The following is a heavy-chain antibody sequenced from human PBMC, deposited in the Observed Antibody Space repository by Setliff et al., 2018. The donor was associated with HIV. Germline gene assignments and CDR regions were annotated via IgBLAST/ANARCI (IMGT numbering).Heavy chain of an antibody. J-gene: IGHJ4*02. CDR1: GFTFSNHV. CDR2: INGGTTT. CDR3: AKDRVGYCSSISCPGGFDY. V-gene: IGHV3-23*01. D-gene: IGHD2-2*03. Sequence: PGGSLRLSCAASGFTFSNHVMNWVRQAPGKGLEWVSVINGGTTTYYADSVKGRFTISRDKSKNTVYLQMYSLRAEDTALYYCAKDRVGYCSSISCPGGFDYWGQGTLVTVSS.